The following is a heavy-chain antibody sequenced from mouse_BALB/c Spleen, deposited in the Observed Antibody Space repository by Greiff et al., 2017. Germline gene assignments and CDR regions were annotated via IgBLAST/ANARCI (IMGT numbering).Heavy chain of an antibody. J-gene: IGHJ4*01. D-gene: IGHD2-1*01. CDR1: GFSLTSYG. CDR3: ASYGNYEDYAMDY. V-gene: IGHV2-9*02. CDR2: IWAGGST. Sequence: VQLQESGPGLVAPSQTLSLTCTVSGFSLTSYGVHWVRQPPGKGLEWLGVIWAGGSTNYNSALMSRLSISKDNSTSQVFLTMNSLQTDDTAMYYCASYGNYEDYAMDYWGQGTSVTVSS.